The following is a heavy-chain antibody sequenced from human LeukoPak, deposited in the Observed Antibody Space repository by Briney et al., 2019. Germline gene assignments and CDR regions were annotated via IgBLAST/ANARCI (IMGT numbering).Heavy chain of an antibody. CDR1: GGSISSGSYY. Sequence: SQTLSLTCTVSGGSISSGSYYWSWIRQPAGKGLEWIGGIYTSGSTNYNPSLKSRVTISVDTSKNQFSLKLSSVTAADTAVYYCARQLGAAGDDAFDIWGQGTMVTVSS. D-gene: IGHD6-13*01. V-gene: IGHV4-61*02. J-gene: IGHJ3*02. CDR2: IYTSGST. CDR3: ARQLGAAGDDAFDI.